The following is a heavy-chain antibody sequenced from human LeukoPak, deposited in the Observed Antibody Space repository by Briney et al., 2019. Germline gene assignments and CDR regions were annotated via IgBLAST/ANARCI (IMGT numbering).Heavy chain of an antibody. D-gene: IGHD2-15*01. CDR2: INHSGST. CDR3: ARGIYCSGGSCYSFYCFDY. J-gene: IGHJ4*02. CDR1: GGSFSGYY. Sequence: SETLSLTCAVYGGSFSGYYWSWIRQPPGKGLEWIGEINHSGSTNYNPSLKSRVTISVDTSKNQFSLKLSSVTAADTAVYYCARGIYCSGGSCYSFYCFDYWGQGTLVTVSS. V-gene: IGHV4-34*01.